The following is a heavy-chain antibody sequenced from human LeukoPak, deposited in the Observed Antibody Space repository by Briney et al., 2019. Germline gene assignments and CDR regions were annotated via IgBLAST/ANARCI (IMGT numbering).Heavy chain of an antibody. Sequence: GGSLRLSCAASGFTFSIYGMHWVRQAPGKGLEWVAFFRYDGSHKDYADSLKGRFTISRDNAKNTVFLQMSSLRAEDTALYYCARKSASGNYPLDYWGQGTLVTVSS. CDR1: GFTFSIYG. CDR2: FRYDGSHK. CDR3: ARKSASGNYPLDY. D-gene: IGHD3-10*01. J-gene: IGHJ4*02. V-gene: IGHV3-30*02.